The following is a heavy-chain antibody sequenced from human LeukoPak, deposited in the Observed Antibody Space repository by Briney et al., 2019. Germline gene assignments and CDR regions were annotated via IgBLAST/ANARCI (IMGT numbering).Heavy chain of an antibody. CDR3: ARGDTAMEYYYYYGMDV. CDR2: LKQDGSQT. CDR1: GFTFSMYW. J-gene: IGHJ6*02. V-gene: IGHV3-7*01. D-gene: IGHD5-18*01. Sequence: GGSLRLSCVASGFTFSMYWMTWFRQAPGKGLEWVANLKQDGSQTNYVDSVKGRFTISRDNAKNSLYLQMNSLRAEDTAVYYCARGDTAMEYYYYYGMDVWDQGTTVTVSS.